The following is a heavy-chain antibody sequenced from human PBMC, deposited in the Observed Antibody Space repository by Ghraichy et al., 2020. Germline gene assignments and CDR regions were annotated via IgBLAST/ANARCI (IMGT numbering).Heavy chain of an antibody. J-gene: IGHJ6*02. V-gene: IGHV3-74*01. D-gene: IGHD2/OR15-2a*01. CDR1: GFTFSSYW. CDR2: INSDGSST. Sequence: GGSLRLSCAASGFTFSSYWMHWVRQAPGKGLVWVSRINSDGSSTSYADSVKGRFTISRDNAKNTLYLQMNSLRAEDTAVYYCARVQFSRVVYGMDVWGQGTTVTVSS. CDR3: ARVQFSRVVYGMDV.